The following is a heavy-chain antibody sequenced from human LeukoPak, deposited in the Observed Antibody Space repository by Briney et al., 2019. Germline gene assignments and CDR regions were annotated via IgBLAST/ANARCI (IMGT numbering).Heavy chain of an antibody. Sequence: PSETLSLTCTVSGGSISSSSYYWGWIRQPPGKGLEWIGSIYYSGSTYYNPSLKSRVTISVDKSKNQFSLKLSSVTAADTAVYYCARAQYGAWLRPIDYWGQGTLVTVSS. J-gene: IGHJ4*02. CDR2: IYYSGST. CDR3: ARAQYGAWLRPIDY. V-gene: IGHV4-39*07. CDR1: GGSISSSSYY. D-gene: IGHD5-12*01.